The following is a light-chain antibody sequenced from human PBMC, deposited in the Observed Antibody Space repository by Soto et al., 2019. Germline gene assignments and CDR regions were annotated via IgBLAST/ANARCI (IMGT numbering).Light chain of an antibody. Sequence: AIQLTQSPSSLNASVGDRVTITCRASQDISSSLAWYQQKAGKAPKLLIYGASILQSGVPSGFSGSGFGTDFPLTISSLRAEDFAIYFCQQTKSYPSTFGGGTRVEI. V-gene: IGKV1-13*02. CDR3: QQTKSYPST. J-gene: IGKJ4*01. CDR1: QDISSS. CDR2: GAS.